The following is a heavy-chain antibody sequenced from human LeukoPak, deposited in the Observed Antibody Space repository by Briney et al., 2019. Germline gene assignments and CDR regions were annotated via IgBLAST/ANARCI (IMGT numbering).Heavy chain of an antibody. CDR2: INWNGGST. D-gene: IGHD3-22*01. CDR1: GFTFDDYG. CDR3: ARDLYDSGGYSSPIDY. Sequence: WAGGSLRLSCAASGFTFDDYGMSWVRQAPGKGLEGVSGINWNGGSTGYADSVKGRFTISRDNAKNSLYLQMNSLRAEDTAVYYCARDLYDSGGYSSPIDYWGQGTLVTVSS. J-gene: IGHJ4*02. V-gene: IGHV3-20*04.